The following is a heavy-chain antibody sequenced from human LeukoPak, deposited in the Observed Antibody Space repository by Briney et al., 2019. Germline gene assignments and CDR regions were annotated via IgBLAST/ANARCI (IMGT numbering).Heavy chain of an antibody. Sequence: SETLSLTCAVYGGSFSSYYWNWIRQPPGKGLEWIGEINQSGSTNYNSSLKSRVTISVDTSKNQFSLMFNSVTAADTAVYYCAVSAAGLFDHWGQGTLVTVSS. CDR2: INQSGST. CDR1: GGSFSSYY. V-gene: IGHV4-34*01. J-gene: IGHJ5*02. D-gene: IGHD6-13*01. CDR3: AVSAAGLFDH.